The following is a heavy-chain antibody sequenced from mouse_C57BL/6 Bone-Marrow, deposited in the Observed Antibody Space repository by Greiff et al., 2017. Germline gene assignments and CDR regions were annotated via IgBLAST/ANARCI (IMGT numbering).Heavy chain of an antibody. J-gene: IGHJ3*01. CDR2: ISYDGSN. V-gene: IGHV3-6*01. CDR3: ARDGYYVFAY. D-gene: IGHD2-3*01. Sequence: ESGPGLVKPSQSLSLTCSVTGYSITSGYYWNWIRQFPGNKLEWMGYISYDGSNNYNPSLKNRISIPRDTSKNQFFLKLNSVTTEDTATYYCARDGYYVFAYWGQGTLVTVSA. CDR1: GYSITSGYY.